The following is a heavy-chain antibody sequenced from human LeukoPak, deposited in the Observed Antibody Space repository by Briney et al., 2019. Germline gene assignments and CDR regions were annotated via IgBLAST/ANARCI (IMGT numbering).Heavy chain of an antibody. Sequence: SETLSLTCTVSGGSISSSTYYWGWIRQPPGKGLEWIGSIYYSGSTYYNPSLKSRVTISVDTSKNQFSLKLSSVTAADTAVYYCARDKKWELLAAFDIWGQGTMVTVSS. J-gene: IGHJ3*02. CDR3: ARDKKWELLAAFDI. CDR2: IYYSGST. CDR1: GGSISSSTYY. V-gene: IGHV4-39*07. D-gene: IGHD1-26*01.